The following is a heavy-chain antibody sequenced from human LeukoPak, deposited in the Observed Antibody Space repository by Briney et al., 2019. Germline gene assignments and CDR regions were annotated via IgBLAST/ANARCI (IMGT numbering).Heavy chain of an antibody. J-gene: IGHJ4*01. Sequence: SETLSLTCAVYGLSFSGYYCSWIRQPPGKGLEWIGEINHSGSTNYNPSLKSRVTISVDTSKNQVSLKLSSVTAADTAVYYCARKRGVKYYFDYWGHGTLVTVSP. CDR3: ARKRGVKYYFDY. CDR2: INHSGST. CDR1: GLSFSGYY. V-gene: IGHV4-34*01.